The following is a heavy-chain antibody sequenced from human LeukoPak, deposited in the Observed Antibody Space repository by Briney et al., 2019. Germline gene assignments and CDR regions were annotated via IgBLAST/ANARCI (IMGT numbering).Heavy chain of an antibody. CDR2: ISYDGSNK. D-gene: IGHD6-13*01. CDR1: VFTSRSYG. J-gene: IGHJ5*02. CDR3: AKDWAAAGTSPPSS. V-gene: IGHV3-30*18. Sequence: PVGSLRLSSAPSVFTSRSYGMHWVREAPGKGLEWGAVISYDGSNKYYADSVKGRFTISRDNSKNTLYLQMNSLRAEDTAVYYCAKDWAAAGTSPPSSWGQGTLVTVSS.